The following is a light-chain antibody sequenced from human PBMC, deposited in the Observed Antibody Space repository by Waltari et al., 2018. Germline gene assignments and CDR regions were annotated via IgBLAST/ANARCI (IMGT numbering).Light chain of an antibody. CDR1: QTISSKY. Sequence: IVLTQSPGTLSVSPGEAATLSCRASQTISSKYIAWYQQKPGQAPRLLISGASSRATGIPDRFSGSGSGTDFTLTISRLEPEDFAVYYCKHYDDSPLTFGKGTRVDIK. CDR2: GAS. V-gene: IGKV3-20*01. J-gene: IGKJ1*01. CDR3: KHYDDSPLT.